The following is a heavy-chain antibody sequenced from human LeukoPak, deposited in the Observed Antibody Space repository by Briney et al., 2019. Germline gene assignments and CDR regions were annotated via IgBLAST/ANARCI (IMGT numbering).Heavy chain of an antibody. CDR1: GFTFSGSA. CDR3: ARDFRWGIYAFDI. V-gene: IGHV4-4*02. Sequence: GSLRLSCAASGFTFSGSAMHWVRQPPGKGLEWIGEIYHSGSTNYNPSLKSRVTISVDKSKNQFSLKLSSVTAADTAVYYCARDFRWGIYAFDIWGQGTMVTVSS. CDR2: IYHSGST. D-gene: IGHD4-23*01. J-gene: IGHJ3*02.